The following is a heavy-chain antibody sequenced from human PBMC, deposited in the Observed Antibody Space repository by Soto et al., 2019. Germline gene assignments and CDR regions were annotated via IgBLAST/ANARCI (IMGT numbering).Heavy chain of an antibody. D-gene: IGHD3-10*01. CDR1: GGCIGSSSYY. J-gene: IGHJ4*02. Sequence: SETLSLTCTVSGGCIGSSSYYWGWIRQPPGKGLEGIGSVYYSGSTYYNPSLKSQVTLSVDTSNNQFSLKLSSVTAADTAVYYCARHFGAPRGAKSSLWFGERPYYFDYWGQGTLVTV. CDR2: VYYSGST. V-gene: IGHV4-39*01. CDR3: ARHFGAPRGAKSSLWFGERPYYFDY.